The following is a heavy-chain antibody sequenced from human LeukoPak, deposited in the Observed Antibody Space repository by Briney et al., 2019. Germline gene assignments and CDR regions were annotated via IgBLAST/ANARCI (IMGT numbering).Heavy chain of an antibody. V-gene: IGHV4-34*01. J-gene: IGHJ6*04. D-gene: IGHD3-10*01. CDR2: INHSGST. Sequence: PSETLSLTCAVYGGSFSGYYWSWIRQPPGKGLEWIGEINHSGSTNYNPSLKSRVTISVDTSKNQFSLKLSSVTAADTAVYYCARGSRLMVLLDYYGMDVWGKGTTVTVSS. CDR3: ARGSRLMVLLDYYGMDV. CDR1: GGSFSGYY.